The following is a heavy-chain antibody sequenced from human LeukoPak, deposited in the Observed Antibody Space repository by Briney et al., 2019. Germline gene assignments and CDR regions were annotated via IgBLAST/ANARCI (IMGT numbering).Heavy chain of an antibody. CDR2: IYYSGST. Sequence: SETLSLTCSVSGGSINYYYWNWIRQPPGKGLEWIGYIYYSGSTNYNPSLKSRVTISVDTSKNQFSLNLSSVTAADTAVYFCARDSTPYGHSGYWGQGTLVTVSP. V-gene: IGHV4-59*01. CDR1: GGSINYYY. D-gene: IGHD4-17*01. CDR3: ARDSTPYGHSGY. J-gene: IGHJ4*02.